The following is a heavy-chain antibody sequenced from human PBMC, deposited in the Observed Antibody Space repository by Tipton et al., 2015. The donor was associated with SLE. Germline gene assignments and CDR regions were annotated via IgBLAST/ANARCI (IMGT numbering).Heavy chain of an antibody. V-gene: IGHV4-34*01. Sequence: TLSLTCAVYGGSFSGYYWSWIRQPPGKGLEWIGEINHSGSTNYTPSLKSRVTISVDTSKNQFSLKLSSVTAADTAVYYCARLTIFGVVIIGNYYYYMDVWGKGTTVTVSS. D-gene: IGHD3-3*01. CDR1: GGSFSGYY. J-gene: IGHJ6*03. CDR2: INHSGST. CDR3: ARLTIFGVVIIGNYYYYMDV.